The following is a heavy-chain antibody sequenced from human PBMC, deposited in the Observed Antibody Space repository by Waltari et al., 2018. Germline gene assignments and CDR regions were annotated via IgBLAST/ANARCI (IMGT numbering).Heavy chain of an antibody. CDR3: ARMVRGYCSSTSCHTDH. Sequence: QVQLQESGPGLVKPSETLSLTCTVSGGSISSYYWSWIRQPAGKGLEWIGSIYYSGRPHNTPSLNGRVTISVDTSKNQFSLRVSSVTAADTAVFYCARMVRGYCSSTSCHTDHWGQGTLVTVSS. D-gene: IGHD2-2*01. CDR1: GGSISSYY. CDR2: IYYSGRP. J-gene: IGHJ4*02. V-gene: IGHV4-4*07.